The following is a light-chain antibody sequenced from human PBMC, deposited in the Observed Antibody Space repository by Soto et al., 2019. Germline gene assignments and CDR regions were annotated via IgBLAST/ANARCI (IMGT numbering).Light chain of an antibody. CDR2: DVT. V-gene: IGLV2-14*03. J-gene: IGLJ2*01. CDR3: SSYSSSTTHVV. Sequence: QSALTQPASVSGSPGRSVTISCTGTSSDVGDFNYVSWYQHLPGRAPKLIIYDVTNRPSGISYRFSASNSGRTASLTISGLQAEHEADYYCSSYSSSTTHVVFGGGTKLTVL. CDR1: SSDVGDFNY.